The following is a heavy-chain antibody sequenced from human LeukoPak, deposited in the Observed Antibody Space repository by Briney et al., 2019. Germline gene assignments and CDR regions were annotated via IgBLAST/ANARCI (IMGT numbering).Heavy chain of an antibody. CDR3: TTPGHSSGWLFFDY. J-gene: IGHJ4*02. V-gene: IGHV3-15*01. CDR1: GFTFSSYA. CDR2: IKSKTDGGTT. D-gene: IGHD6-19*01. Sequence: PGGSLRLSCAASGFTFSSYAMSWVRQAPGKGLEWVGRIKSKTDGGTTDYAAPVKGRFTISRDDSKNTLYLQMNSLKTEDTAVYYCTTPGHSSGWLFFDYWGQGTLVTVSS.